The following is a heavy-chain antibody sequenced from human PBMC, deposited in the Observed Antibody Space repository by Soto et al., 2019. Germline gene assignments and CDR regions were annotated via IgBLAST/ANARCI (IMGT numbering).Heavy chain of an antibody. J-gene: IGHJ4*02. Sequence: SETLSLTCSVSGGSINSRYWSWIRQPPGKGLEWIGYIDYVGSTNYAPSLQSRVTMSVDTSKNQVSLKLRYVTAADTAVYYCVRQRGNYFDFWGQGTLVTVS. D-gene: IGHD3-10*01. CDR2: IDYVGST. V-gene: IGHV4-59*11. CDR1: GGSINSRY. CDR3: VRQRGNYFDF.